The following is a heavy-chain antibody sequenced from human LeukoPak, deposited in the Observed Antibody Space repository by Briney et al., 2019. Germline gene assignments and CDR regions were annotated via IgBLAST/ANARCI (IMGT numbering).Heavy chain of an antibody. Sequence: ASVNVSCKASGYTFTGYYMHWVRQAPGQGLEWMGWINPNSGGTNYAQRFQGRVTMTRDTSISTAYMELSRLRSDDTAVYYCARVVRGVISGWFDPWGQGTLVTVSS. CDR1: GYTFTGYY. J-gene: IGHJ5*02. CDR3: ARVVRGVISGWFDP. CDR2: INPNSGGT. D-gene: IGHD3-10*01. V-gene: IGHV1-2*02.